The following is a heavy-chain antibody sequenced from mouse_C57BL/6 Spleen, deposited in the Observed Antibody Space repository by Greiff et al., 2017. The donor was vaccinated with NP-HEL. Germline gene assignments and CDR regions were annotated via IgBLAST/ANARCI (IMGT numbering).Heavy chain of an antibody. CDR1: GYTFTDYE. CDR3: TRRPYNGSNSPYYFTT. CDR2: IDPETGGT. J-gene: IGHJ2*01. V-gene: IGHV1-15*01. D-gene: IGHD1-1*01. Sequence: QVQLQQSGAELVRPGASVTLSCKASGYTFTDYEMHWVKQTPVHGLEWIGAIDPETGGTAYNQKFKGKAILTADKSSSTAYLELRSLTSEDSAVYYCTRRPYNGSNSPYYFTTGAKAPLAQSPQ.